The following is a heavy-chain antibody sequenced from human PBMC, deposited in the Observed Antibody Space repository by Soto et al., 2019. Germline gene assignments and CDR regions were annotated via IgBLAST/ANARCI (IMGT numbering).Heavy chain of an antibody. J-gene: IGHJ4*02. CDR1: GFTFSSYA. CDR2: ISGSGGST. D-gene: IGHD2-8*01. V-gene: IGHV3-23*01. CDR3: TTDPMVYGRLAHY. Sequence: GGSLRLSCAASGFTFSSYAMSWVRQAPGKGLEWVSAISGSGGSTYYADSVKGRFTISRDNSKNTLYLQMNSLKTEDTAVYYCTTDPMVYGRLAHYWGQGTLVTVSS.